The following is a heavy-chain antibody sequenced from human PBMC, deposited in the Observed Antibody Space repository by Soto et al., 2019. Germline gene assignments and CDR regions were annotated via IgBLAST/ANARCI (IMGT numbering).Heavy chain of an antibody. V-gene: IGHV1-2*04. D-gene: IGHD2-8*01. CDR2: INPKSGGT. CDR3: ARGDSTDCSNGAGSFFYNHDMDV. J-gene: IGHJ6*02. CDR1: GYSFTDYH. Sequence: ASVKVSCQASGYSFTDYHIHWVRQAPGQGLEWLGRINPKSGGTSTAQKFQGWVTMTTDTSISTAYMELTRLISDDTAIYYCARGDSTDCSNGAGSFFYNHDMDVWGQGTTVTVSS.